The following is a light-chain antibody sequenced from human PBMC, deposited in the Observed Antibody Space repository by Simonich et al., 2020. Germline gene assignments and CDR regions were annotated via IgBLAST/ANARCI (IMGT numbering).Light chain of an antibody. J-gene: IGKJ3*01. CDR1: QSLVHHDGNTY. Sequence: DVVMTQSPLSLPVTLGQPASISCRSSQSLVHHDGNTYLNWFQQRPGQSPRRLIYKGSNRDSGVPDRFSGSGSGTDFTLKISRVEAEDVGVYYCMQGTHWPPFTFGPGTKVDIK. V-gene: IGKV2-30*02. CDR2: KGS. CDR3: MQGTHWPPFT.